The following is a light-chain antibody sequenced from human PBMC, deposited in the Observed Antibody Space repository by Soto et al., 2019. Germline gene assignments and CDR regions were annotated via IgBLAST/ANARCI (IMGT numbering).Light chain of an antibody. CDR1: QGISNY. CDR2: AAS. J-gene: IGKJ4*01. Sequence: DIPMTQSPSSLSASVGDRVTITCRASQGISNYLAWYQQKPGKVPKLLIYAASTLQSGVPSRFSGSGSGTDFTLTISSLQPEDVATYYCRKYNSAPRTFVRGTKVEIK. V-gene: IGKV1-27*01. CDR3: RKYNSAPRT.